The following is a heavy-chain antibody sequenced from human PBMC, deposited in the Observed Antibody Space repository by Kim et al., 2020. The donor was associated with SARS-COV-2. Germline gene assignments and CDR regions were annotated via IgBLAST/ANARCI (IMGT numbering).Heavy chain of an antibody. J-gene: IGHJ4*02. CDR2: IIPDGGDT. CDR1: GYRFAKYD. CDR3: ARGVGIDH. V-gene: IGHV1-8*01. Sequence: ASVKVSCKASGYRFAKYDINWVRQASGQGLEWMGRIIPDGGDTAYAQKFQGRLTMTTDTSINTAYMELTGLNSDDTAKYYCARGVGIDHWGQGTLATVSS.